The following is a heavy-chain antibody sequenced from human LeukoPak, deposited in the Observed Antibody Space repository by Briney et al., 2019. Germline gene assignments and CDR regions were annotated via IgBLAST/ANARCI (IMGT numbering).Heavy chain of an antibody. CDR3: VKSGKQLEPFDY. Sequence: GGSLRLSCSASGFTFSSYARHWVRQAPGKGLEYVSAISSNGGSTYYADSVKGRFTVSRDNSKNTLYLQMSSLRAEDTAVYYCVKSGKQLEPFDYWGQGTLVTVSS. D-gene: IGHD1-26*01. CDR2: ISSNGGST. J-gene: IGHJ4*02. CDR1: GFTFSSYA. V-gene: IGHV3-64D*06.